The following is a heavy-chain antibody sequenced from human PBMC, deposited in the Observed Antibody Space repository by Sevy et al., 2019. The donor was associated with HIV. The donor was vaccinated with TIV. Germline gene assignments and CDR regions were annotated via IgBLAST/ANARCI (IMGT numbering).Heavy chain of an antibody. CDR1: GGTFSSYA. CDR2: IIPIFGTA. D-gene: IGHD3-22*01. Sequence: ASVKVSCKASGGTFSSYATSWVRQAPGQGLEWMGRIIPIFGTANYAQMFQGRVTITADESTSTAYMELSSLRSEDTAVYYCAIYYDSSGYHHDYWGQGTLVTVSS. J-gene: IGHJ4*02. V-gene: IGHV1-69*13. CDR3: AIYYDSSGYHHDY.